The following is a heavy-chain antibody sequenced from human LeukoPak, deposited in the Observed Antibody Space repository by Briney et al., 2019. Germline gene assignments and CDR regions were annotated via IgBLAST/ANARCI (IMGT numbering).Heavy chain of an antibody. CDR2: IYYSGST. D-gene: IGHD4-11*01. CDR1: GGSVSSYY. Sequence: SETLSLTCTVSGGSVSSYYWSWIRQPPGKGLEWIGYIYYSGSTKNNPSLKSRVTISVDTPKNQFSLKLTSVTAADTAVYYCARHSTVIRTPVDYWGQGTLVTVSS. J-gene: IGHJ4*02. CDR3: ARHSTVIRTPVDY. V-gene: IGHV4-59*08.